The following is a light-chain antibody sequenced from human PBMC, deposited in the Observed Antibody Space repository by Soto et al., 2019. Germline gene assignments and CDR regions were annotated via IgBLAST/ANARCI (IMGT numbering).Light chain of an antibody. CDR2: GAS. Sequence: EIVLTQSPGTLSLSPGERAILSYRASQSLSRNFIAWYQQKPGQTPRLLIYGASSRATGIADRFSGSGTGTDLTLTKSRLEPEDPAVYFCQKDESPPWTVGQGTKGDIK. CDR3: QKDESPPWT. CDR1: QSLSRNF. J-gene: IGKJ1*01. V-gene: IGKV3-20*01.